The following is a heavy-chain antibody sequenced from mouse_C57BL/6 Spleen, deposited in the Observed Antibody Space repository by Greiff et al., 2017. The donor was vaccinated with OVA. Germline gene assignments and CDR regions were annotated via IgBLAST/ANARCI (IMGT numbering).Heavy chain of an antibody. CDR1: GFSFNTYA. CDR3: VRHGYDEAWFAY. Sequence: EVQLVESGGGLVQPKGSLKLSCAASGFSFNTYAMNWVRQAPGKGLEWVARIRSKSNNYATYYADSVKDRFTISRDDSESMLYLQMNNLKTEDTAMYYCVRHGYDEAWFAYWGQGTLVTVSA. J-gene: IGHJ3*01. CDR2: IRSKSNNYAT. V-gene: IGHV10-1*01. D-gene: IGHD2-2*01.